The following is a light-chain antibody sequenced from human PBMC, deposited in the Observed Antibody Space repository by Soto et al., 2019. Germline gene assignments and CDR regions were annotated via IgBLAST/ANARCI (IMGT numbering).Light chain of an antibody. CDR3: QQSYGAPIT. V-gene: IGKV1-27*01. Sequence: DIQMTQGPSSLSASLGDRITITCGAGQDISGYLAWYQQKPGKGPILLIYDASNLQSGVPSRFSGSGSGTDFTLTISSLQPEDFAAYYCQQSYGAPITFGLGTRLEIK. CDR1: QDISGY. J-gene: IGKJ5*01. CDR2: DAS.